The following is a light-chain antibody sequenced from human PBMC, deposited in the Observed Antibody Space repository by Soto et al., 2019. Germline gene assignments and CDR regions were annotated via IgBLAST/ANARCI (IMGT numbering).Light chain of an antibody. J-gene: IGKJ3*01. CDR2: AAS. V-gene: IGKV1-27*01. CDR3: QRHNSAPPVT. Sequence: DIQMTQSPSSLSASVGDRVTISCRASQDINNYLAWYQQKPGKAPKLLIYAASTLQSGVPSRFSGSASGTAFTLTISSLQPEDVATYYCQRHNSAPPVTFGPGTKVD. CDR1: QDINNY.